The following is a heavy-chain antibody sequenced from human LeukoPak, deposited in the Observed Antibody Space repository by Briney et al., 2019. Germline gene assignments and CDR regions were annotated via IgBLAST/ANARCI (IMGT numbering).Heavy chain of an antibody. V-gene: IGHV1-18*01. D-gene: IGHD3-22*01. CDR1: GYTFTSFG. Sequence: ASVKVPCKASGYTFTSFGFSWVRQAPGQGLEWMGWISAYNGNTNYAQKFQGRVTMTTDTSTSTAYMELRSLRSDDTAVYYCASMGDYYDSSGYYYVLSYWGQGTLVTVSS. CDR3: ASMGDYYDSSGYYYVLSY. CDR2: ISAYNGNT. J-gene: IGHJ4*02.